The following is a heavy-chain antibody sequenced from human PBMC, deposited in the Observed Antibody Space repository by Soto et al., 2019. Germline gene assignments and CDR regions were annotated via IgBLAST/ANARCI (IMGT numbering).Heavy chain of an antibody. D-gene: IGHD2-21*02. CDR2: IFHSGST. Sequence: SGTLSLTCAVSGGSISSSNWWTWVRQPPGKGLEWVAEIFHSGSTNYNPSLKSRVTISVDKSKNQFSLKLTSVTAADTAVYYCARDSESCGGDCYYLAYWGQGTLVTVSS. V-gene: IGHV4-4*02. CDR3: ARDSESCGGDCYYLAY. J-gene: IGHJ4*02. CDR1: GGSISSSNW.